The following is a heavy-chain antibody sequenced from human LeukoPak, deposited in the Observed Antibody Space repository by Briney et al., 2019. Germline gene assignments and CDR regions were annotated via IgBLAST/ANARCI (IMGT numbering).Heavy chain of an antibody. V-gene: IGHV4-59*08. Sequence: KPSETLPLTCTVSGDSLSSHYWSWLRQPPGKGLEWIGYIYGSGSTHYDPSLRSRVTISEDTSKNQFSLKLTSVTAADTAVYYCARNVGWYSHDSWGQGTLVTVSS. D-gene: IGHD6-19*01. CDR1: GDSLSSHY. CDR2: IYGSGST. CDR3: ARNVGWYSHDS. J-gene: IGHJ4*02.